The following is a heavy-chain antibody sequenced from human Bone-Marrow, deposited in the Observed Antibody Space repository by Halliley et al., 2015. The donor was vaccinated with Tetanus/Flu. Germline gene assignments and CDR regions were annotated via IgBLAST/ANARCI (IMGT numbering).Heavy chain of an antibody. D-gene: IGHD3-3*01. V-gene: IGHV3-15*07. Sequence: GHIKSQSAGGTTDYAAPVKGRFTISRDGSKSTLYLQMNSLKTEDTAVYYCTITYYDFWSGSYINWGQGTLVTVSS. J-gene: IGHJ4*02. CDR3: TITYYDFWSGSYIN. CDR2: IKSQSAGGTT.